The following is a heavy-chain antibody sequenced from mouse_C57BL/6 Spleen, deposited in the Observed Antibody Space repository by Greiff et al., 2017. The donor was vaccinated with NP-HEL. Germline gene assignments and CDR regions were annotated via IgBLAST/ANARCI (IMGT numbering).Heavy chain of an antibody. CDR2: INPYNGGT. CDR3: ARGKLRLPPMDY. Sequence: VQLQQSGPVLVKPGASVKMSCKASGYTFTDYYMNWVKQSHGKSLEWIGVINPYNGGTSYNQKFKGKATLTVDKSSSTAYMELNSLTSEDSAVYYCARGKLRLPPMDYWGQGTSVTVSS. J-gene: IGHJ4*01. D-gene: IGHD3-2*02. CDR1: GYTFTDYY. V-gene: IGHV1-19*01.